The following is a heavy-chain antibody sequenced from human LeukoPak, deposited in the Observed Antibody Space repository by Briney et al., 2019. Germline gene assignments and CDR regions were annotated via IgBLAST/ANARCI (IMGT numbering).Heavy chain of an antibody. Sequence: SETLSLTCAVYGGSFSGYYWSWIRQPPGEGLEWIGEIHHSGSTNYSPSLKSRATISVDYSRNQFSLGLSSVTAADTAVYYCARGIPGYFGTSGYYYEYWGQGTLVTVSS. CDR3: ARGIPGYFGTSGYYYEY. CDR1: GGSFSGYY. CDR2: IHHSGST. V-gene: IGHV4-34*01. J-gene: IGHJ4*02. D-gene: IGHD3-22*01.